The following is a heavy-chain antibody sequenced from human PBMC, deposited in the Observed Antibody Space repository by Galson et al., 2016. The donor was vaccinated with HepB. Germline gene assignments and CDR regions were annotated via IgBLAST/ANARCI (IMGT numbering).Heavy chain of an antibody. CDR1: GFTFSSYA. Sequence: SLRLSCAASGFTFSSYALNWVRQVPGKGLEWVSAISGSGGGTYYADSVKGRFTISRDNSKNTLYLQMNRLRAEDTAIYYCAKDQYSSGWYGHPFDYWGQGTLVTASS. CDR2: ISGSGGGT. J-gene: IGHJ4*02. D-gene: IGHD6-19*01. V-gene: IGHV3-23*01. CDR3: AKDQYSSGWYGHPFDY.